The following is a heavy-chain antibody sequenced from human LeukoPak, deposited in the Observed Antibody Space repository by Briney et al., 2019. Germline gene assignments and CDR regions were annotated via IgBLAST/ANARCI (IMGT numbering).Heavy chain of an antibody. J-gene: IGHJ5*02. Sequence: SETLSLTCGVYGASFSGHYWSWIRQSPGKGLEWIGEVNHSGTTNYNPSLKSRFIISVDTPKKQFSLNLTSVTAADTAVYYCARFRAKNWFGPWGQGTLVTVSS. V-gene: IGHV4-34*01. CDR2: VNHSGTT. CDR3: ARFRAKNWFGP. CDR1: GASFSGHY.